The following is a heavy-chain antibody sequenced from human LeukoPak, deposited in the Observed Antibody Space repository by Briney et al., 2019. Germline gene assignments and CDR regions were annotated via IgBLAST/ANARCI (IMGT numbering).Heavy chain of an antibody. V-gene: IGHV1-2*02. J-gene: IGHJ5*02. CDR1: GYTFTGYY. CDR2: INPNSGGT. D-gene: IGHD5-12*01. CDR3: ARGAGYSGSNWFDP. Sequence: EASVKVSCKASGYTFTGYYMHWVRQAPGQGLEWMGWINPNSGGTNYAQKFQGRVTMTRDTSISTAYMELSRLRSDDTAVYYCARGAGYSGSNWFDPWGQGTLVTVSS.